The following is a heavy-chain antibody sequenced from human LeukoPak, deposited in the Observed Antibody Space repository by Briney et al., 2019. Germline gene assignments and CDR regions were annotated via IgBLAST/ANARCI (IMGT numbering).Heavy chain of an antibody. J-gene: IGHJ6*02. CDR3: ARGRGSGGMDV. V-gene: IGHV4-59*01. CDR2: IYYSGST. CDR1: GGSISSYY. D-gene: IGHD3-16*01. Sequence: SETLSLTCTVSGGSISSYYWSWIRQPPGKGLEWIGYIYYSGSTNCNPSLKSRVTISIDTSKNQLSLKLNSVTAADTAVYYCARGRGSGGMDVWGQGTTVTVSS.